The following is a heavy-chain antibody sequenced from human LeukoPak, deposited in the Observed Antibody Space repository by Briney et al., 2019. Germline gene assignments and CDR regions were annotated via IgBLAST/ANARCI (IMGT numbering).Heavy chain of an antibody. CDR2: ITWDADST. CDR1: GFTFDDYA. D-gene: IGHD6-13*01. Sequence: PGGSLRLSCAASGFTFDDYAMHWVRQAPGKGLERVSLITWDADSTYYADSVKGRFTISRDNSKNSLYLQMNSLRAEDTALYYCAKATSSWHEFDYWGQGTLVTVSS. J-gene: IGHJ4*02. CDR3: AKATSSWHEFDY. V-gene: IGHV3-43D*03.